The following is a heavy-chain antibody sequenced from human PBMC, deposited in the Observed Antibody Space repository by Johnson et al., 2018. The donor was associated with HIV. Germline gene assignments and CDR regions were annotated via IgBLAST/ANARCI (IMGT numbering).Heavy chain of an antibody. Sequence: VQLLESGGGVVQPGRSLRLSCAASGFTVSSNYMSWVRQAPGKGLEWVSSISAGGGTTHYADSVKGRFTISRDTFKSTLYLQMNSLRVEDTAVYYCAREGPSERAGFDIWGQGTMVTVSS. CDR3: AREGPSERAGFDI. CDR1: GFTVSSNY. CDR2: ISAGGGTT. V-gene: IGHV3-66*01. J-gene: IGHJ3*02.